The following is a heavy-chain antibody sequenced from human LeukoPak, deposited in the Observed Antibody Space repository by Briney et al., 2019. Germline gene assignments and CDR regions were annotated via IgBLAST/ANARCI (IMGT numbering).Heavy chain of an antibody. CDR2: INHGGST. J-gene: IGHJ4*02. D-gene: IGHD2-2*01. V-gene: IGHV4-34*01. Sequence: PSETLSLTCAVYGGSFSGYYWSWIRQPPGKGLEWIGEINHGGSTNYNPSLKSRVTISVDTSKNQFSLKLSSVTAADTAVYYCSRGPPKDYIVVVPAAMYDYWGQGTLVTVSS. CDR3: SRGPPKDYIVVVPAAMYDY. CDR1: GGSFSGYY.